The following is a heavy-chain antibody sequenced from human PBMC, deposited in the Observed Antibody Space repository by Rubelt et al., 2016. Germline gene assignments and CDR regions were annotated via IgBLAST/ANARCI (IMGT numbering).Heavy chain of an antibody. D-gene: IGHD6-13*01. CDR3: ARHVGSSWYWAFDI. CDR1: GGSISGYF. V-gene: IGHV4-59*08. CDR2: IYYTGTT. J-gene: IGHJ3*02. Sequence: QVQLQESGPGLVKPSETLSLTCTVSGGSISGYFWSWIRQPPGKELEWIGYIYYTGTTNYSPSLKSRVTISVDTSKNQFSLSLRSITAADRAVYYCARHVGSSWYWAFDIWGQGTMVTVSS.